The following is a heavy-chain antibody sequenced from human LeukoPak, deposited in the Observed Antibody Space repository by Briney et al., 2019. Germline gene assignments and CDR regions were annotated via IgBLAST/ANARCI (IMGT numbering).Heavy chain of an antibody. V-gene: IGHV3-30*02. D-gene: IGHD3-10*01. Sequence: GGSLRLSCTVSGFSFNSFGMHWVRQAPGKGLEWVAFIRHGGNNQYYTESVKGRFTISRDNSRNTLFLQMNSLRSEDTAVYYCAKDYHVSGTAFDRWGQGTLVTVSS. CDR1: GFSFNSFG. J-gene: IGHJ4*02. CDR2: IRHGGNNQ. CDR3: AKDYHVSGTAFDR.